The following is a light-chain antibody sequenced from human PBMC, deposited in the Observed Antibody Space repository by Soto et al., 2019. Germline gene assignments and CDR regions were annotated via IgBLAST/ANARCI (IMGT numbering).Light chain of an antibody. V-gene: IGKV3-15*01. J-gene: IGKJ4*01. Sequence: EIVMTQSPATLSVSPGERATLSCRASQSVSSNLAWYQQKPGQAPRLLIYGASTSATGITTRFSGSGSGTAFTLTISSLQSEDFAVYDCQQYNNWPALTFGGGTKVEIK. CDR3: QQYNNWPALT. CDR2: GAS. CDR1: QSVSSN.